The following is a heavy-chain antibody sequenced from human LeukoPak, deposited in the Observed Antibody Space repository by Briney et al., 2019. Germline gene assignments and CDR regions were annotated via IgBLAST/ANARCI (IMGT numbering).Heavy chain of an antibody. CDR1: GFIFSSHG. Sequence: PGGSLRLSCAASGFIFSSHGMNWVRQAPGKGLEWVSGISPSGDATFYADSVKGRFTISRDNSKNTLYLQMNSLRAEDTAVYYCAKAGRGGAITMVRGVKGDYYYMDVWGKGTTVTTSS. V-gene: IGHV3-23*01. CDR2: ISPSGDAT. D-gene: IGHD3-10*01. J-gene: IGHJ6*03. CDR3: AKAGRGGAITMVRGVKGDYYYMDV.